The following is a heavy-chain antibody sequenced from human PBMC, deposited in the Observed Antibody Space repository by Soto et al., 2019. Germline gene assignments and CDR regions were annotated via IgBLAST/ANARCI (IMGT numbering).Heavy chain of an antibody. CDR2: IYYSGST. Sequence: TLSLTCTVSGGSISSSSYYWGWIRQPPGKGLGWIGSIYYSGSTYYNPSLKSRVTISVDTSKNQFSLKLSSVTAADTAVYYCAREWLRLYYFDYWGQGTLVTVSS. CDR1: GGSISSSSYY. V-gene: IGHV4-39*02. J-gene: IGHJ4*02. CDR3: AREWLRLYYFDY. D-gene: IGHD5-12*01.